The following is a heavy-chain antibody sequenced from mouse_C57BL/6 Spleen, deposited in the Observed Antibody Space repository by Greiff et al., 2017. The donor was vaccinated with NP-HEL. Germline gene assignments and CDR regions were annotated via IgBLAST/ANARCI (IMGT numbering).Heavy chain of an antibody. CDR1: GYTFTSYW. CDR3: ARRGVYSNLYYFDY. J-gene: IGHJ2*01. D-gene: IGHD2-5*01. V-gene: IGHV1-61*01. Sequence: QVQLQQPGAELVRPGSSVKLSCKASGYTFTSYWMDWVKQRPGQGLEWIGNIYPSDSETHYNQKFKDKATLTVDKSSSTAYMQLSSLTSEDSAVYYCARRGVYSNLYYFDYWGQGTTLTVSS. CDR2: IYPSDSET.